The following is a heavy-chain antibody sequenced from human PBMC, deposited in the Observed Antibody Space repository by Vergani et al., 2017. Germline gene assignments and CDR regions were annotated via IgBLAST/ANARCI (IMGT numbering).Heavy chain of an antibody. D-gene: IGHD6-6*01. CDR2: ISWNRNSI. J-gene: IGHJ5*02. V-gene: IGHV3-9*02. Sequence: VQLEESGGGLVLPGRSLRLSCVASGFTSAGYAMHWVLQAPGKGLEWVSGISWNRNSIGYADSVKGRFTISRDNAKNSLYLQMNSLRAEDTALYYCAKGLGTSSGGGWFDPWGQGTLVTISS. CDR3: AKGLGTSSGGGWFDP. CDR1: GFTSAGYA.